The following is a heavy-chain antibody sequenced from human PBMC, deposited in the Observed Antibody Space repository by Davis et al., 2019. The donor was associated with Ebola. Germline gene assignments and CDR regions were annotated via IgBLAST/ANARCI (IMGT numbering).Heavy chain of an antibody. V-gene: IGHV1-2*02. Sequence: ASVKVSCKASGYTFTGYYMHWVRQAPGQGLEWMGWINPNSGGTNYAQKFQGRVTMTRDTSISTAYMELSRLRSDDTAVYYCARRVGSGYKNLEFDYWGQGTLVTVSS. J-gene: IGHJ4*02. CDR3: ARRVGSGYKNLEFDY. CDR1: GYTFTGYY. D-gene: IGHD3-22*01. CDR2: INPNSGGT.